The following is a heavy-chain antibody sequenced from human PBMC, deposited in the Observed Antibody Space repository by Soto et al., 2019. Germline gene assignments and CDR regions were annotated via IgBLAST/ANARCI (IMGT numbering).Heavy chain of an antibody. CDR1: GYTFTSYD. CDR2: MNPNSGNT. J-gene: IGHJ6*04. CDR3: ARGRVRYDYIWGRMDV. D-gene: IGHD3-16*01. Sequence: ASVKVSCKASGYTFTSYDINWVRQATGQGLEWMGWMNPNSGNTGYAQKFQGRVTMTRNTSISTAYMELSSLRSEDTAVYYCARGRVRYDYIWGRMDVWGKETTVTVSS. V-gene: IGHV1-8*01.